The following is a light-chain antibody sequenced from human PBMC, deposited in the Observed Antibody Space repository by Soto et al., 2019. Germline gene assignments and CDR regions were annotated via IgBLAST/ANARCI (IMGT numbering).Light chain of an antibody. CDR2: AAS. V-gene: IGKV1-39*01. CDR3: QQSYSTPRWT. CDR1: QSISSY. Sequence: DIQMTQSPSSLSASVGDRVTITGRASQSISSYLNWDQQKPGKAPKLLIYAASSLQSGVPSRFSGSGSGTDFTLTISSLQPEDFATYYCQQSYSTPRWTFGQGTKVDIK. J-gene: IGKJ1*01.